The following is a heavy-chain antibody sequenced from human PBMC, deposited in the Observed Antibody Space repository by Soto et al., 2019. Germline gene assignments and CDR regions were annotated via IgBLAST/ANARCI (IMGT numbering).Heavy chain of an antibody. V-gene: IGHV3-23*01. J-gene: IGHJ4*02. CDR2: ISGSSGDGT. CDR3: AKDGAYSSSSLYYFDY. D-gene: IGHD6-6*01. CDR1: GFTFSSYA. Sequence: EVRLLESGGGLVQPGGSLRLSCAASGFTFSSYAMSWVRQAPGKGLEWVSAISGSSGDGTYYADSVKGRFTISRDNSKNTLELQMNSRRAEDTAVYYCAKDGAYSSSSLYYFDYWGQGTLVTVSS.